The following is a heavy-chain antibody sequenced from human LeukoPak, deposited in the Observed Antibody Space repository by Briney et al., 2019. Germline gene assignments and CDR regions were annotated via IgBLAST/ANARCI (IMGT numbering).Heavy chain of an antibody. D-gene: IGHD3-22*01. CDR1: GFTFSSYA. V-gene: IGHV3-23*01. Sequence: GGSLRLACAASGFTFSSYAVSWVRQAPGKWLGWVSAISGSGGSTYYAESVKGRFTISRDNSKNTLYLQMNSLRAEDTAVYYCAKRIDYYDSSGSYFDYWGQGPLVTVSS. J-gene: IGHJ4*02. CDR3: AKRIDYYDSSGSYFDY. CDR2: ISGSGGST.